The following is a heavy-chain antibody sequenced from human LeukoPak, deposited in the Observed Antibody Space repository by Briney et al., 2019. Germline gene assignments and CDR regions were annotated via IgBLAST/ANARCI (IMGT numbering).Heavy chain of an antibody. V-gene: IGHV1-69*13. CDR2: IIPIFGTA. CDR1: GGTFSSFT. CDR3: ARGDAFDI. Sequence: GASVTVSCKASGGTFSSFTITWVRQAPGQGLEWMGGIIPIFGTANYAQKFQGRVTITADESTSTAYMQLSSLRSEDTAVYYCARGDAFDIWGQGTMVTVSS. J-gene: IGHJ3*02.